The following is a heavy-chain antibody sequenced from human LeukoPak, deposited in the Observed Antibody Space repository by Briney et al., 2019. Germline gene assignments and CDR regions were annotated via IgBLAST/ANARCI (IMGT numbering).Heavy chain of an antibody. CDR1: GGXISSYY. D-gene: IGHD2-15*01. Sequence: PSETLPLTCTVSGGXISSYYWSWIRQPAGKGLEWIGRIYTSGSTNYNPSLKSRVTMSVDTSKNQFSLKLSSVTAADTAVYYCARDHCSGGSCSNYWYFDLWGRGTLVTVSS. CDR2: IYTSGST. J-gene: IGHJ2*01. V-gene: IGHV4-4*07. CDR3: ARDHCSGGSCSNYWYFDL.